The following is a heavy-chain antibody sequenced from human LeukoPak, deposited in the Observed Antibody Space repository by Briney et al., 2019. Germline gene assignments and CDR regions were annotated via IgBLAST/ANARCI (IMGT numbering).Heavy chain of an antibody. D-gene: IGHD6-13*01. V-gene: IGHV3-53*01. CDR1: GFTVSSNY. J-gene: IGHJ5*02. Sequence: GGSLRLSCAASGFTVSSNYMSWVRQAPGKGLEWVSVIYSGGSTYYADSVKGRFTISRDNSKNTLYLQMNSLRAEDTAVYYCASAEPRGIIWYPSWGQGTLVTVSS. CDR2: IYSGGST. CDR3: ASAEPRGIIWYPS.